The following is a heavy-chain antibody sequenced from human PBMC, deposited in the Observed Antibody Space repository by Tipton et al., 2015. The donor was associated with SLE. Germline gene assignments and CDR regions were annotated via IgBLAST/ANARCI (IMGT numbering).Heavy chain of an antibody. J-gene: IGHJ4*02. V-gene: IGHV4-34*01. Sequence: TLSLTCTVSGGSFSGYYWSWIRQPPGKGLEWIGEINHSGSTNYNPSLKSRVTISVGTSKNQFSLKLSSVTAADTAVYYCARGDSSGYYYFDYWGQGTLVTVSS. CDR2: INHSGST. CDR1: GGSFSGYY. D-gene: IGHD3-22*01. CDR3: ARGDSSGYYYFDY.